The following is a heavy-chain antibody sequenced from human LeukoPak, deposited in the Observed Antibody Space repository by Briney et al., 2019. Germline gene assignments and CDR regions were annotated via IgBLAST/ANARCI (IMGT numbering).Heavy chain of an antibody. V-gene: IGHV1-8*01. CDR2: MNPNSGNT. D-gene: IGHD5-18*01. CDR3: ARGGAKLYSYGYYYYYGMDV. J-gene: IGHJ6*02. CDR1: GYTFTSYD. Sequence: GASVKVSCKASGYTFTSYDINWVRQATGQGLEWMGWMNPNSGNTGYAQRFQGRVTMTRNTSISTAYMELSSLRSEDTAVYYCARGGAKLYSYGYYYYYGMDVWGQGTTVTVSS.